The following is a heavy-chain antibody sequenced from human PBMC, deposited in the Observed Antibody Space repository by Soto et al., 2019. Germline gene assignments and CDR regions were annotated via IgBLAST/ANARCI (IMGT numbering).Heavy chain of an antibody. J-gene: IGHJ4*02. CDR2: IYDGGTT. V-gene: IGHV4-30-4*01. CDR1: GGCISSDY. Sequence: SETMSLACTVCGGCISSDYWGWIRQSPDKGLEWIGHIYDGGTTYSSPSLKGRVTISADTSETQFSLKLNSVSAADTAVYYCARGPSGDKVDYWGQGIQVTVS. D-gene: IGHD7-27*01. CDR3: ARGPSGDKVDY.